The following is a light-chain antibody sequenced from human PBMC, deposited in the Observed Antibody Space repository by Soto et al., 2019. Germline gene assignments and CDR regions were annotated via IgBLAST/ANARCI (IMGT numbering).Light chain of an antibody. CDR3: SSYTSSSPYV. V-gene: IGLV2-14*01. J-gene: IGLJ1*01. CDR2: EVS. Sequence: QSALTQPASVSGSPGQSITISCTGTSSDVGGYNYVSWYQQHPGKAPKLMIYEVSNRPSGVSNRFSGSKSGNTASLTTSGLQAEDEADYYCSSYTSSSPYVFGTGTKLTVL. CDR1: SSDVGGYNY.